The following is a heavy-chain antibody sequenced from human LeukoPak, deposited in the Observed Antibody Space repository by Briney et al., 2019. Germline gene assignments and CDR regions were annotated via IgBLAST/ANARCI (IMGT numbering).Heavy chain of an antibody. CDR1: GYTFTSYG. V-gene: IGHV1-18*01. D-gene: IGHD2-2*01. CDR3: ARDYCSSASCYGGNIDP. J-gene: IGHJ5*02. CDR2: ISSYSGNT. Sequence: ASMKVSCKASGYTFTSYGVNWVRQAPGQGLEWMGWISSYSGNTNYAQNLQGRVTMTTDTSTSTAYMEVRNLRSDDTAVYYCARDYCSSASCYGGNIDPWGQGTLVTDSA.